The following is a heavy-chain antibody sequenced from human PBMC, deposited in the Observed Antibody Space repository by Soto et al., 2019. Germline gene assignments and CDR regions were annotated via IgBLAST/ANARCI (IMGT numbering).Heavy chain of an antibody. CDR1: GGTFSSYA. Sequence: GASVKVSCKASGGTFSSYAISWVRQAPGQGLEWMGGIIPIFGTANYAQKFQGRVTITADESTSTAYMELSSLRSEDTAVYYCARSYXFWSGSQTITSGLWFDPWGQGTLVTVSS. D-gene: IGHD3-3*01. CDR3: ARSYXFWSGSQTITSGLWFDP. V-gene: IGHV1-69*13. CDR2: IIPIFGTA. J-gene: IGHJ5*02.